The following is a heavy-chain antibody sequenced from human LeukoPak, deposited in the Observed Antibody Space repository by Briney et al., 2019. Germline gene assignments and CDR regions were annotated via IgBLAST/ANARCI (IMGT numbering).Heavy chain of an antibody. J-gene: IGHJ4*02. CDR1: GFTLSSYE. V-gene: IGHV3-23*01. CDR3: ARNSGWYGAS. Sequence: GGSLRLSCIASGFTLSSYEMSWIRQAPGKGLGWVSSVDYSGGDTHYADSVMGRFTISRDNSKNTLYLQLNSLSADDTAVYYCARNSGWYGASWGQGTLVTVSS. D-gene: IGHD6-19*01. CDR2: VDYSGGDT.